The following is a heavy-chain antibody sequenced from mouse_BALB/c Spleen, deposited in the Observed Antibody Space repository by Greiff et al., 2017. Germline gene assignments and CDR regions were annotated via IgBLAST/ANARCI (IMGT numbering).Heavy chain of an antibody. CDR3: TRDYDSFAY. CDR1: GFTFSNYW. CDR2: IRLKSNNYAT. D-gene: IGHD2-4*01. V-gene: IGHV6-6*02. Sequence: EVQLVESGGGLVQPGGSMKLSCVASGFTFSNYWMNWVRQSPEKGLEWVAEIRLKSNNYATHYAESVKGRFTISRDDSKSSVYLQMNNLRAEDTGIYYCTRDYDSFAYWGQGTLVTVSA. J-gene: IGHJ3*01.